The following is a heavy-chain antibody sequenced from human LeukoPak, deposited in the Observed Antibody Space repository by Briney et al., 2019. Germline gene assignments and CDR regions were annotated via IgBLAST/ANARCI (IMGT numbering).Heavy chain of an antibody. D-gene: IGHD6-13*01. Sequence: SETLSLTCTVSGGSISSYYWSWIRQPPGKGLEWIGYIYYNGSTNYNPSLKSRDTISVDTSKNQFSLKLSSVTAADTAVYYCARGGVAAARNWFDPWGQGTLVTVSS. CDR2: IYYNGST. J-gene: IGHJ5*02. CDR3: ARGGVAAARNWFDP. CDR1: GGSISSYY. V-gene: IGHV4-59*01.